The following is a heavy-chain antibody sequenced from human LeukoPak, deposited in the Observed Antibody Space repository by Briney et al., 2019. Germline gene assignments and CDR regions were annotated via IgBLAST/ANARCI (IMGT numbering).Heavy chain of an antibody. CDR2: INSDDSII. J-gene: IGHJ4*02. V-gene: IGHV3-74*01. D-gene: IGHD1-26*01. CDR1: GFTFSTYW. Sequence: GGSLRLSCAASGFTFSTYWMHWVRQAPGEGLVWVSRINSDDSIINYADSVKGRFTISRDNAKNTLYLQMNSLRAEDTAVYYCAKDASWVGATGFDYWGQGTLVTVSS. CDR3: AKDASWVGATGFDY.